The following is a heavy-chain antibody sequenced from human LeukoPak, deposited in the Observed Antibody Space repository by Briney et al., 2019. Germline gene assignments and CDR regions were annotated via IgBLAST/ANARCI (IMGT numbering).Heavy chain of an antibody. V-gene: IGHV3-53*01. J-gene: IGHJ5*02. CDR2: IHTSGDT. D-gene: IGHD4-17*01. Sequence: GGSLRLSRAASGLTGSHNYVSWVRQAPGKGLEWVSAIHTSGDTCYADTVKGRFTISRDTSKNTLYLQINSLRVEDTAVYYCIVFGDSNHWGQGTLVTVSS. CDR1: GLTGSHNY. CDR3: IVFGDSNH.